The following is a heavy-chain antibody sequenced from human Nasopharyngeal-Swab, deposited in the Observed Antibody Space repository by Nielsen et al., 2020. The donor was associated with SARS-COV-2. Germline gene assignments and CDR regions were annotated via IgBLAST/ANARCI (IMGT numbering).Heavy chain of an antibody. CDR3: ARAPYSSSWYWNAFDI. J-gene: IGHJ3*02. CDR1: GASITTYY. D-gene: IGHD6-13*01. CDR2: IYYSGST. V-gene: IGHV4-59*01. Sequence: SETLSLTCTVSGASITTYYWNWIRQPPGKGLEWIGYIYYSGSTNYNPSLKSRVTISVDTSKNQFSLKLSSVTAADTAVYYCARAPYSSSWYWNAFDIWGQGQWSPSLQ.